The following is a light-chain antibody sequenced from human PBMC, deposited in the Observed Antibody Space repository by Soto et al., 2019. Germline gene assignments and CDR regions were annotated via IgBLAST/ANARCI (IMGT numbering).Light chain of an antibody. Sequence: DIVMTQSPDSLAVSLGERATINCKPSQSVLYSSNNNNYLAWYQQKPGQPPKLLIYWASTRESGVPDRFSGSGSGTDFTLTISSLQAEDVAVYYCQQYYTPPLTFGQGTKVEIK. V-gene: IGKV4-1*01. J-gene: IGKJ1*01. CDR1: QSVLYSSNNNNY. CDR3: QQYYTPPLT. CDR2: WAS.